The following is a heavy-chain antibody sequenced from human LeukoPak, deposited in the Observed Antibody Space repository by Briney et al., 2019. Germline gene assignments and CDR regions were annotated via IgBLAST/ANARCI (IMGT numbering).Heavy chain of an antibody. CDR1: GFSISDYD. Sequence: PGGSLRLSCKASGFSISDYDIHWVRLTAGKGLEWVSTVDIAGVTYYPDSVKGRFTVSRENVQNSFHLQLNNLGAEDTGIYYCANGGVVVAAANYAFDIWGQGTMVTVSS. CDR3: ANGGVVVAAANYAFDI. J-gene: IGHJ3*02. D-gene: IGHD2-15*01. V-gene: IGHV3-13*01. CDR2: VDIAGVT.